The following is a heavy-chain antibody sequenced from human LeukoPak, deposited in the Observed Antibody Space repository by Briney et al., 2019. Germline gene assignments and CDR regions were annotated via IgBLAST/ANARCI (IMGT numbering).Heavy chain of an antibody. CDR3: ARGVAISSSGWYDTFDY. CDR2: ISTNGDRT. V-gene: IGHV3-64*02. J-gene: IGHJ4*02. Sequence: PGGSLRLSCAASGFTFSNSAMYWVRQAPGKGLEFVSVISTNGDRTYYADSVKGRFTISRDNSKNTLYLQMGSLRADDMAVYYGARGVAISSSGWYDTFDYWGQGALVTISS. D-gene: IGHD6-19*01. CDR1: GFTFSNSA.